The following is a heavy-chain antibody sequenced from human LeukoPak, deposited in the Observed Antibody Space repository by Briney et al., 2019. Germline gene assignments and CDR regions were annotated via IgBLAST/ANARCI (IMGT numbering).Heavy chain of an antibody. CDR3: ARTTSFTASGYDY. Sequence: ASVTVSCKASGYTFTNYHINWVRQATGQGLEWMGWMNPNNGDSGYAQKFQGRVTITRGTSISTSYMELRSLRSDDTAVYFCARTTSFTASGYDYWGQGTLVTVSS. D-gene: IGHD6-25*01. J-gene: IGHJ4*02. V-gene: IGHV1-8*03. CDR2: MNPNNGDS. CDR1: GYTFTNYH.